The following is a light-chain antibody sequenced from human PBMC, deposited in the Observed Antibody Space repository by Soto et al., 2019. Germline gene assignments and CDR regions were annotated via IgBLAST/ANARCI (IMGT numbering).Light chain of an antibody. CDR2: KAS. V-gene: IGKV1-5*03. CDR3: QQYNSYPIT. CDR1: QSISSW. Sequence: DIQMTQSPSTLSASVGDRVTITCRASQSISSWLAWYQQKPGKAPKLLIYKASSLESGVPSRFSGSGSGTEFTLNISSLQPDDFATYYCQQYNSYPITFGGGTTV. J-gene: IGKJ4*01.